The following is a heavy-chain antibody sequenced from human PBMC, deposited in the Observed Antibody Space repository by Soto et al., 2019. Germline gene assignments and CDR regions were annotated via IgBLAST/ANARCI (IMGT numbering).Heavy chain of an antibody. CDR3: ARRPIPPPTRGAANARGGMDV. V-gene: IGHV3-33*01. CDR1: GFTFNNYG. CDR2: IWNDGSNS. D-gene: IGHD6-13*01. J-gene: IGHJ6*02. Sequence: QVQLVESGGGVVQPGRSLRLSCAASGFTFNNYGMHWVRQAPGKGLEWLAVIWNDGSNSSYANSVKGRFTISRDNSKNTLYLQMSSLRAEETAVYYCARRPIPPPTRGAANARGGMDVWGQGTTVTVSS.